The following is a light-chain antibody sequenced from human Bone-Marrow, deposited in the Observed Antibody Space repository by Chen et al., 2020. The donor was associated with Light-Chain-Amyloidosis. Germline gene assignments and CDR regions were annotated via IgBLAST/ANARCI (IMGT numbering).Light chain of an antibody. CDR2: RDT. Sequence: SYELTQPPTVSVSEGQTARITCSGDDLPTKYAYWYQQKPGQAPVLVIHRDTDRPSGISERFAGSSSATTATLTISVVQAEDEADYHCQSADSSGTYEVIFGGGTKLTVL. CDR1: DLPTKY. J-gene: IGLJ2*01. CDR3: QSADSSGTYEVI. V-gene: IGLV3-25*03.